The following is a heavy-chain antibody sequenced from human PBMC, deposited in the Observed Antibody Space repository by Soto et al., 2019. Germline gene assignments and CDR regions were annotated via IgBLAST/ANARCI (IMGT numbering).Heavy chain of an antibody. D-gene: IGHD2-21*01. V-gene: IGHV4-4*07. CDR3: ARDQSGGADC. CDR2: TSAPGTT. CDR1: GDSFSTNY. Sequence: SKTLALTCTASGDSFSTNYRSWIRQSAERGLVRIGRTSAPGTTXYIPSLKSRITLAVATSKNQCSVNPKCVTAADTAVYFCARDQSGGADCCGQGIVVTVS. J-gene: IGHJ3*01.